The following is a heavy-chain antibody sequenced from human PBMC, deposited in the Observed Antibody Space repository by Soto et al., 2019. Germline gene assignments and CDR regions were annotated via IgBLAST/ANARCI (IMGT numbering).Heavy chain of an antibody. J-gene: IGHJ6*03. V-gene: IGHV4-34*01. Sequence: SETLSLTCAVYGGSFSGYYWSWIRQPPGKGLEWIGEINHSGSTNYNPSLKSRVTISVDTSKNQFSLKLSSVTAADTAVYYCARLAMVRGVIESYYYMDVWGKGTTVTVSS. CDR1: GGSFSGYY. D-gene: IGHD3-10*01. CDR3: ARLAMVRGVIESYYYMDV. CDR2: INHSGST.